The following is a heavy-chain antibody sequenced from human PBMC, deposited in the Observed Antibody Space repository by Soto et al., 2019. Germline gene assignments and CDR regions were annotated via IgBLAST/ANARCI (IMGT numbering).Heavy chain of an antibody. J-gene: IGHJ5*02. CDR3: GRDTYCSRGSCRKNWFNP. D-gene: IGHD2-15*01. Sequence: PSETLSLTCTVSGGSISSSYWSWIRHPPGKGLEWLGYIYDDGSANYNPSLKRRATISLDMCKNRFSRRLTSVHAADTAVYSCGRDTYCSRGSCRKNWFNPWAQGTLVTVSS. CDR1: GGSISSSY. CDR2: IYDDGSA. V-gene: IGHV4-59*01.